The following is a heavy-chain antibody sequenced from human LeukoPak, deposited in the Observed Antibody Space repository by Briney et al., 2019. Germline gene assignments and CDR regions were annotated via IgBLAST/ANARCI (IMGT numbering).Heavy chain of an antibody. CDR3: ARARCGGDCYSIHWGFYFDY. V-gene: IGHV1-69*13. J-gene: IGHJ4*02. CDR1: GGTFSSYA. CDR2: IIPIFGTA. Sequence: SVKVSCKASGGTFSSYAISWVRQAPGQGLEWMGGIIPIFGTANYAQKFQGRVTITADESTSTAYMELSSLRSEDTAVYYCARARCGGDCYSIHWGFYFDYWGRGTLVTVSS. D-gene: IGHD2-21*01.